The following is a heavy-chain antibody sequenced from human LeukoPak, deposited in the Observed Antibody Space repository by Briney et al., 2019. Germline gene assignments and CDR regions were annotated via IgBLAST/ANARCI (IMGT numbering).Heavy chain of an antibody. J-gene: IGHJ2*01. CDR1: GGSTSSYY. D-gene: IGHD6-13*01. CDR2: IYTSGST. Sequence: SETLSLTCTVSGGSTSSYYWSWIRQPAGKGLEWIGRIYTSGSTNYNPSLKSRVTMSVDTSKNQFSLKLSSVTAADTAVYYCARRSLGGIAAAGFTPKDWYFDLWGRGTLVTVSS. CDR3: ARRSLGGIAAAGFTPKDWYFDL. V-gene: IGHV4-4*07.